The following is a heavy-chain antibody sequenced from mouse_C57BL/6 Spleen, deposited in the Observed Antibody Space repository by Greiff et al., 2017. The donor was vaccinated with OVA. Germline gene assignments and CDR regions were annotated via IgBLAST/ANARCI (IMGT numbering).Heavy chain of an antibody. CDR2: LSSGSSTI. J-gene: IGHJ2*01. Sequence: EVQGVESGGGLVKPGGSLKLSCAASGFTFSDSGMHWVRQAPEKGLEWVAYLSSGSSTIYSADTVKGRFTISRDNAKNTLCLQMTSRRAEDTAMYYCARPDGIVTTYFDYWGQGTTLTVSS. D-gene: IGHD2-5*01. V-gene: IGHV5-17*01. CDR1: GFTFSDSG. CDR3: ARPDGIVTTYFDY.